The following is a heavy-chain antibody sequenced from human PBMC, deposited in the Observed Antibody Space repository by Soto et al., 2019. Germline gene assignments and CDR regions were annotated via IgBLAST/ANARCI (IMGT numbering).Heavy chain of an antibody. D-gene: IGHD3-22*01. Sequence: ASVKVSCTASGYTFTSYYMHWVRQAPGQGLEWMGIINPSGGSTSYAQKFQGRVTMTRDTSTSTVYMELSSLRSEDTAVYYCARAPPFYDSSGYYYDSGGDYWGQGTLVTVSS. CDR1: GYTFTSYY. CDR3: ARAPPFYDSSGYYYDSGGDY. J-gene: IGHJ4*02. CDR2: INPSGGST. V-gene: IGHV1-46*01.